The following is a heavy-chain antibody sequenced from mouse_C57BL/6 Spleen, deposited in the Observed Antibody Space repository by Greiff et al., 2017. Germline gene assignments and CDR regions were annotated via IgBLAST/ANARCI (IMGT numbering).Heavy chain of an antibody. Sequence: QVQLKQSGAELARPGASVKLSCKASGYTFTSYGISWVKQRTGQGLEWIGEIYPRSGNTYYNEKFKGKATLTADKSSSTAYMELRSLTSEDSAVYFCARSTMVTTGDYFDYWGQGTTLTVSS. J-gene: IGHJ2*01. CDR1: GYTFTSYG. CDR3: ARSTMVTTGDYFDY. CDR2: IYPRSGNT. V-gene: IGHV1-81*01. D-gene: IGHD2-2*01.